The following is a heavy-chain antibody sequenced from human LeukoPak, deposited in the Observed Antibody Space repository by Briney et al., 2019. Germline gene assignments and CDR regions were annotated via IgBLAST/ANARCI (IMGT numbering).Heavy chain of an antibody. CDR2: ISYDGSNK. V-gene: IGHV3-30*18. CDR1: GFTFSSYG. D-gene: IGHD3-22*01. J-gene: IGHJ3*01. CDR3: AKELDSSGYYFSAFDF. Sequence: GGSLRLSCAASGFTFSSYGMHWVRQAPGKGLEWVAVISYDGSNKYYADSVKGRFTISRDNSKNTLYLQMNSLRAEDTAVYYCAKELDSSGYYFSAFDFWGQGTMVTVSS.